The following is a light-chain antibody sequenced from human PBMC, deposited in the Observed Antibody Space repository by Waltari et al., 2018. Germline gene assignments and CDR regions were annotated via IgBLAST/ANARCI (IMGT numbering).Light chain of an antibody. CDR2: GAS. Sequence: EIVMTQSPATLSVSPGEGASLPCRASQSVSSNLAWYQQKPGQAPRLLIYGASTRATGIPARFSGSWSGTEFTLTISSLQSEDFAVFYCQQYSYWPWTFGQGTKVEIK. V-gene: IGKV3-15*01. J-gene: IGKJ1*01. CDR3: QQYSYWPWT. CDR1: QSVSSN.